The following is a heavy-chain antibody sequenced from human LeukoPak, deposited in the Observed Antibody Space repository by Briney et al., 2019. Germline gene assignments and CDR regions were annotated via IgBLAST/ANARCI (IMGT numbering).Heavy chain of an antibody. V-gene: IGHV3-53*01. Sequence: GGSLRLSCAASGFTVSSNYMSWVRQAPGKGLEWVSVIYSGGSTYYADSVKGRFTISRDNSKNTLYLQMNSLRAEDTAVYYCARDGYRIPFDYRGQGTLVTVSS. CDR1: GFTVSSNY. J-gene: IGHJ4*02. CDR2: IYSGGST. CDR3: ARDGYRIPFDY. D-gene: IGHD5-24*01.